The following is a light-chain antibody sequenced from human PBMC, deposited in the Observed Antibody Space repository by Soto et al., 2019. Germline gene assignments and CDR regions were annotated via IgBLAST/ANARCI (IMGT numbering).Light chain of an antibody. CDR2: AAS. CDR1: QSISSY. J-gene: IGKJ4*01. V-gene: IGKV1-39*01. CDR3: QQSYSTPVT. Sequence: DIQMTQSPSSPSASVGDRVTITCRASQSISSYLNWYQQKPGKAPKLLIYAASSLQSGVPSRFSGSGSGTDFTLTISSLQPEDFATYYCQQSYSTPVTFGGGTKVDIK.